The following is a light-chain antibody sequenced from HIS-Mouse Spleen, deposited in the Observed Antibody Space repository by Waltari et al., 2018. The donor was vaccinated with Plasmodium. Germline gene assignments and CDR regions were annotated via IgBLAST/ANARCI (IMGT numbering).Light chain of an antibody. CDR1: QGSSSY. J-gene: IGKJ4*01. Sequence: AIRMTQSPSSFSASTGDRVTLTCWARQGSSSYLAGYQQKPVKAPKLLTYAASTLQSGVPSRFSGSGSGTDFTLTISCLQSEDFATYYCQQYYSYLLTFGGGTKVEIK. CDR2: AAS. V-gene: IGKV1-8*01. CDR3: QQYYSYLLT.